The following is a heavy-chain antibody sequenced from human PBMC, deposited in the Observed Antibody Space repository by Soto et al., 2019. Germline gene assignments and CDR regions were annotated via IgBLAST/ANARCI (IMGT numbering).Heavy chain of an antibody. CDR1: GGSVNGYY. Sequence: SETLSLTCAVYGGSVNGYYWNWIRQPPGKGLEWTGEINHTGGTHYNPSPKSRATMSVDTSKNQSSLRLSSVTAADTAIYSCATRITVFGLLIPPFDPWGQGTQVTVSS. J-gene: IGHJ5*02. V-gene: IGHV4-34*01. CDR3: ATRITVFGLLIPPFDP. CDR2: INHTGGT. D-gene: IGHD3-3*01.